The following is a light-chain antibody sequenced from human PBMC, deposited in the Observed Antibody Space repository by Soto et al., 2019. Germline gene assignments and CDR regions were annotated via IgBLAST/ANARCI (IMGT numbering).Light chain of an antibody. CDR3: AAWYDTLDAQV. CDR1: RSNIGRIF. V-gene: IGLV1-47*01. Sequence: QSVLTQSPSASGTPGPRVTISCSGSRSNIGRIFAYWYQHVPGTAPRLLIQRKTERPSGVPDRFSGSKSGTSVSLAISGLRSDDEATYDCAAWYDTLDAQVFGGGTQLTVL. CDR2: RKT. J-gene: IGLJ7*01.